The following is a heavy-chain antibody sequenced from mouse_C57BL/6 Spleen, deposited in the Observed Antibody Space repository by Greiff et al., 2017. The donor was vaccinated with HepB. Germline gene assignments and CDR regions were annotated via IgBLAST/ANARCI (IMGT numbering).Heavy chain of an antibody. CDR2: IYPGSGST. J-gene: IGHJ1*03. V-gene: IGHV1-55*01. CDR3: ARAKYDYDVYWYIDV. Sequence: VPLQQPGAELVKPGASVKMSCKASGYTFTSYWITWVKQRPGQGLEWIGDIYPGSGSTNYNEKFKSKATLTVDTSSSSAYMQLSSLTSEDSAVEYCARAKYDYDVYWYIDVWGTGTTVTVSS. CDR1: GYTFTSYW. D-gene: IGHD2-4*01.